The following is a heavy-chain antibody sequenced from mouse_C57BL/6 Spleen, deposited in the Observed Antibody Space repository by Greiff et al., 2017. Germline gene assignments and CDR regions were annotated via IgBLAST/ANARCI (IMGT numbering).Heavy chain of an antibody. CDR1: GYAFTNYL. D-gene: IGHD1-1*01. Sequence: LVESGAELVRPWTSVTVSCKASGYAFTNYLLEWVKQRPGQGLEWIGVINPGGGGTNYTEKFKGKATLTAYKASSTAYMQLSSLTSDDSAVYLCARSDYYGSSYGYFDVWGTGTTVTVSS. CDR2: INPGGGGT. CDR3: ARSDYYGSSYGYFDV. V-gene: IGHV1-54*03. J-gene: IGHJ1*03.